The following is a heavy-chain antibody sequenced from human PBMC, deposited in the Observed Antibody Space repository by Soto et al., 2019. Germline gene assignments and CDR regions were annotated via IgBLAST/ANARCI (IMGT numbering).Heavy chain of an antibody. CDR3: ARGGGIAVAGTHLDY. D-gene: IGHD6-19*01. CDR2: IGGSGAGT. Sequence: EVQLLESGGGLVQPGGSLRLSCAASGFTFSSYAMSWVRQAPGKGLEWVSGIGGSGAGTNYADSVKGRFTISRDNSKNTLYLQMSSPRAEDTAVYYCARGGGIAVAGTHLDYWGQGTLVTVSS. V-gene: IGHV3-23*01. CDR1: GFTFSSYA. J-gene: IGHJ4*02.